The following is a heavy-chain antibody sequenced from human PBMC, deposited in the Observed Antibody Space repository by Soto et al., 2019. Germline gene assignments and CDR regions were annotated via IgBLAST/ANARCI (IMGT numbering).Heavy chain of an antibody. J-gene: IGHJ4*02. D-gene: IGHD2-21*01. CDR3: AKGSPMWTPDY. V-gene: IGHV1-3*04. CDR1: GYTFTDYS. Sequence: ASVKVSCKPSGYTFTDYSILWVRQAPGQALEWLGWIATGNGNVTVSQKSQGRLTITRAPSATTVYMDLTSLSSEDTAVYYCAKGSPMWTPDYWGQGTLVTVSS. CDR2: IATGNGNV.